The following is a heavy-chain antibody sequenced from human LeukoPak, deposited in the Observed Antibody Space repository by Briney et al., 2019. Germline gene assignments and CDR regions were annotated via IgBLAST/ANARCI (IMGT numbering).Heavy chain of an antibody. V-gene: IGHV4-34*01. CDR1: GGSISGYY. J-gene: IGHJ5*02. CDR3: ARRGRLRYFDWLFLNWFDP. D-gene: IGHD3-9*01. Sequence: SETLSLTCTVSGGSISGYYWSWIRQPPGKGLEWIGEINHSGSTNYNPSLKSRVTISVGTSKNQFSLKLSSVTAADTAVYYCARRGRLRYFDWLFLNWFDPWGQGTLVTVSS. CDR2: INHSGST.